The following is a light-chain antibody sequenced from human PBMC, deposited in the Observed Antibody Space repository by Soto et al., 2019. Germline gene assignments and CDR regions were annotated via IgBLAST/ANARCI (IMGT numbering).Light chain of an antibody. CDR2: GNT. V-gene: IGLV1-40*01. CDR3: QSYDSSLSVV. CDR1: SSNIGAGYD. Sequence: QLVLTQPPSVSGAPGQRATISCTGSSSNIGAGYDVHWYQQLPGTAPRLLVCGNTNRPSGVPDRFSGSKSATSASLAITGLQAEDEADYYCQSYDSSLSVVFGGGTKVTVL. J-gene: IGLJ2*01.